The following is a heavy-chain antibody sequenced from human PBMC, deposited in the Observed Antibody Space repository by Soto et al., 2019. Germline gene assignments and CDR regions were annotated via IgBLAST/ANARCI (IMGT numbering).Heavy chain of an antibody. Sequence: PGGSLRLSCAASGFTFSSYGMHWVRQAPGKGLEWVAVISYDGSNKYYADSVKGRFTISRDNSKNTLYLRMNSLRAEDTAVYYFSKDTMSSTVTTHGYYYYYYMDVWGKGTTVTVSS. J-gene: IGHJ6*03. CDR3: SKDTMSSTVTTHGYYYYYYMDV. CDR2: ISYDGSNK. V-gene: IGHV3-30*18. D-gene: IGHD4-17*01. CDR1: GFTFSSYG.